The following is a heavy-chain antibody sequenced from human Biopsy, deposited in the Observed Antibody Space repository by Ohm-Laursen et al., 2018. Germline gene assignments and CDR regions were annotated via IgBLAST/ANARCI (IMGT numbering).Heavy chain of an antibody. CDR1: GGTFTMFP. CDR2: ILPFYGTT. D-gene: IGHD3-10*01. Sequence: SVKVSCKVSGGTFTMFPTSWVRQAPGQGLEWMGAILPFYGTTNFAQKFQGRVTLTADGSTSTAYMELSSLRSEDTGVYYCASSDGRSGFDYWGQGTLVTVSS. V-gene: IGHV1-69*13. J-gene: IGHJ4*02. CDR3: ASSDGRSGFDY.